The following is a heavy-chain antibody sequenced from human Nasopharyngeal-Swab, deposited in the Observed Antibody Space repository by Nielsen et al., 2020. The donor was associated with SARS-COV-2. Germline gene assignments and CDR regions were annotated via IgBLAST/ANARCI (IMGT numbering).Heavy chain of an antibody. D-gene: IGHD5-24*01. J-gene: IGHJ2*01. CDR2: IYYSGST. CDR1: GGSISSYY. CDR3: ARDPRGWLQLPHWYFDL. V-gene: IGHV4-59*13. Sequence: SETLSLTCTVSGGSISSYYWSWIRQPPGKGLEWIGYIYYSGSTNYNPPLKSRVTISVDTSKNQFSLKLSSVTAADTAVYYCARDPRGWLQLPHWYFDLWGRGTLVTVSS.